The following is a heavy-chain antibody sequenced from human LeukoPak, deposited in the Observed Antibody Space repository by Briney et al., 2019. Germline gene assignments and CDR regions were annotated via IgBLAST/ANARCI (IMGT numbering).Heavy chain of an antibody. CDR3: ARDLLRDYGSGTYYQYNWFDP. CDR1: GYTFTSYA. D-gene: IGHD3-10*01. V-gene: IGHV1-18*01. J-gene: IGHJ5*02. CDR2: ISAYNGNT. Sequence: GASVKVSCKASGYTFTSYAISWVRQAPGQGLEWMGWISAYNGNTNYAQKLQGRVTMTTGTSTSTAYMELRSLRSDDTAVYYCARDLLRDYGSGTYYQYNWFDPWGQGTLVTVSS.